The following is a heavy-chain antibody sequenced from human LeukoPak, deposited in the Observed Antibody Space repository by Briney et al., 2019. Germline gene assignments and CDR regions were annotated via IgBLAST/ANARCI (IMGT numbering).Heavy chain of an antibody. CDR2: IWPDGSYK. V-gene: IGHV3-33*01. CDR3: ARAVGLFAY. CDR1: GFIFSTYG. J-gene: IGHJ4*02. D-gene: IGHD3-16*01. Sequence: GGSLRLSCAASGFIFSTYGIRWARQAPGKGLEWVAAIWPDGSYKYYADSVKGRFTISRDNSKNTVYLQMNTLRDEDTAVYYCARAVGLFAYWGQGTLVTVSS.